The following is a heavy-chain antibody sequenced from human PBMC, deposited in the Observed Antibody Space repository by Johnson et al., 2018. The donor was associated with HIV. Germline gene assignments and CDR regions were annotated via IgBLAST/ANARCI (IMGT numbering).Heavy chain of an antibody. CDR1: GFTFSNAW. D-gene: IGHD6-25*01. CDR3: TTVRMSSAYAFDI. Sequence: EQLVESGGGLVKPGGSLRLSCAASGFTFSNAWMSWVRQVPGKGLEWVGRIKSKTDGGTTDYAAPVKGRFTISRDDSKNTLYLQMNSLKTEDTAVYYCTTVRMSSAYAFDIWGQGTMVTVSS. V-gene: IGHV3-15*01. CDR2: IKSKTDGGTT. J-gene: IGHJ3*02.